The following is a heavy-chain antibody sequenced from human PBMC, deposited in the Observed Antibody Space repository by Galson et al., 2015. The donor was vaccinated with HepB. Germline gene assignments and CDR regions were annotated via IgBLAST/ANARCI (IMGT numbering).Heavy chain of an antibody. CDR2: ISSSSSTI. J-gene: IGHJ6*02. Sequence: SLRLSCAASGFTFSSYSMNWVRQAPGKGLEWVSYISSSSSTIYYADSVKGRFTISRDNAKNSLYLQMSSLRAEDTAVYYCARSVHPHYYYYGVDVWGQGTTVTVSS. CDR1: GFTFSSYS. V-gene: IGHV3-48*01. CDR3: ARSVHPHYYYYGVDV.